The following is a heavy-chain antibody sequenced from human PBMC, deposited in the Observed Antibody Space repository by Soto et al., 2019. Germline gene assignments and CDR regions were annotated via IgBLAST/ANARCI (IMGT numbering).Heavy chain of an antibody. CDR3: AIGGGDYNYLDY. J-gene: IGHJ4*02. CDR1: GFLFNTYW. Sequence: EVQLVESGGGLVQPGGSLRLSCAASGFLFNTYWMFWVRQAPRKGLLWVSRIKSDGSSTNYADSVKGRFTSSRDNAKNTLYLQMTSLRAEDTAVYYSAIGGGDYNYLDYWGQGILVTVSS. D-gene: IGHD3-9*01. CDR2: IKSDGSST. V-gene: IGHV3-74*01.